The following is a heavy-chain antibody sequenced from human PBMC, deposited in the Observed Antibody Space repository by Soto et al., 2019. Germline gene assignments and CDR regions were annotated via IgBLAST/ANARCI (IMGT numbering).Heavy chain of an antibody. V-gene: IGHV3-23*01. CDR1: GFTFSNYV. D-gene: IGHD2-15*01. Sequence: GGSLRLSCAASGFTFSNYVMSWVRQAPGKGLEWVSSISVSGDNTYYADSVKGRFTISRDNSKNTLFVQMNSLRAEDTAVYYCGRVWYGGNTYYFDYWGQGALVTVSS. J-gene: IGHJ4*02. CDR2: ISVSGDNT. CDR3: GRVWYGGNTYYFDY.